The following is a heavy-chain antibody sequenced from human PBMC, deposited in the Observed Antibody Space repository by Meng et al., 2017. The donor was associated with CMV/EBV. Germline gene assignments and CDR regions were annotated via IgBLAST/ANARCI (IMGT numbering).Heavy chain of an antibody. V-gene: IGHV4-39*07. Sequence: SGGSLSSSRYYWGWIRQPPGKGLEWIGSIYYSGSTYYNPSLKSRVTISVDTSKNQFSLKLSSVTAADTAVYYCARDGHDSSGYNFDYWGQGTLVTVSS. CDR2: IYYSGST. J-gene: IGHJ4*02. D-gene: IGHD3-22*01. CDR1: GGSLSSSRYY. CDR3: ARDGHDSSGYNFDY.